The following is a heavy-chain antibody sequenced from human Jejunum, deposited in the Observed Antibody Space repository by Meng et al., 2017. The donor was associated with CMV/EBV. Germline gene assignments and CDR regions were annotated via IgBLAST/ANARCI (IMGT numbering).Heavy chain of an antibody. J-gene: IGHJ4*02. Sequence: ATLLVSGPGRWKPVVTLALSCTVAGGSVNHDYGVWCRQSAGKGLEWIGSFYSSDTYNDHPSLDSRVTMSLDTSKNQFSLNLRSVTAADTATYYCARGPGASTREGFDYWGLGTLVTVSS. CDR1: GGSVNHDY. D-gene: IGHD1-26*01. CDR2: FYSSDTY. CDR3: ARGPGASTREGFDY. V-gene: IGHV4-4*07.